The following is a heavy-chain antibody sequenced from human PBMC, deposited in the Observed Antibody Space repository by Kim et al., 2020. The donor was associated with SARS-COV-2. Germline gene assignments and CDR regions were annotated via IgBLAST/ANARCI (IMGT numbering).Heavy chain of an antibody. J-gene: IGHJ6*02. Sequence: GGSLRLSCAASGFTFSSYGMHWVRQAPGKGLEWVAVIWYDGSNKYYADSVKGRFTISRDNSKNTLYLQMNSLRAEDTAVYYCARDGAWGVVVPAALWYYYYGMDVWGQGTTVTVSS. V-gene: IGHV3-33*01. CDR1: GFTFSSYG. CDR2: IWYDGSNK. D-gene: IGHD2-2*01. CDR3: ARDGAWGVVVPAALWYYYYGMDV.